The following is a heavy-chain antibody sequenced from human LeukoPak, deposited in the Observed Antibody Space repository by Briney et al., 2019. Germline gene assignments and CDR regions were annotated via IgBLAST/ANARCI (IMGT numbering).Heavy chain of an antibody. CDR3: ARGPIAVVGTGWFDP. D-gene: IGHD6-13*01. CDR1: GYTFTGYY. V-gene: IGHV1-2*02. CDR2: IDPNKIGT. J-gene: IGHJ5*02. Sequence: ASVKVSCKASGYTFTGYYMHWVRQAPGQGLEWMGWIDPNKIGTNYAQKFQGRVTMTGDTSISTAYVELSRLTSDDTAVYYCARGPIAVVGTGWFDPWGQGTLVTVSS.